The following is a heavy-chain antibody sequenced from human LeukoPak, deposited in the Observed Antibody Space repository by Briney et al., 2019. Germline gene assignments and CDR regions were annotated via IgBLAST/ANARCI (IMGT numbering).Heavy chain of an antibody. V-gene: IGHV3-7*01. CDR1: GFIFSSYW. J-gene: IGHJ2*01. D-gene: IGHD5-24*01. Sequence: QSGGSLRLSCAASGFIFSSYWMTWVRQAPGKELEWVANIKQDGSEKYYVDSVKGRFTISRDNAKNSLYLQMNSLRAEDTAVYYCAREERDGYNYYWYFDLWGRGTLVTVSS. CDR3: AREERDGYNYYWYFDL. CDR2: IKQDGSEK.